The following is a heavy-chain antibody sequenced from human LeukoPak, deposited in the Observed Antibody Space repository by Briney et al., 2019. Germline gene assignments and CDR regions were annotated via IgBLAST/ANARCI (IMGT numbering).Heavy chain of an antibody. CDR1: GGSISSYY. CDR3: ARTATLTRVFDF. Sequence: SETLPLTCTVSGGSISSYYWSWIRQPPGKGLEWIGYIYYSGSTNYNPSLKSRVTISVDTSKNQFSLKLSSVTAADTAVYYCARTATLTRVFDFWGQGTLVTVSS. V-gene: IGHV4-59*01. CDR2: IYYSGST. J-gene: IGHJ5*01. D-gene: IGHD1-26*01.